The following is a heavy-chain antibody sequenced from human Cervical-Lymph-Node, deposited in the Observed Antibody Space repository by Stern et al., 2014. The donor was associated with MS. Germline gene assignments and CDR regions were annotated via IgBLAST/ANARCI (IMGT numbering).Heavy chain of an antibody. J-gene: IGHJ4*02. Sequence: VQLEASGGGVVQPGKSLRLSCAASGFTFSTYGMHWVRQAPGKGLAWVAGTSPDGTNKYYADSVKGRFTISRDSSMNTLYLQMNSLRGDDTAVYYCAKDRHHLVLYYYFDYWGQGTLVTVSS. CDR1: GFTFSTYG. D-gene: IGHD1-14*01. V-gene: IGHV3-30*18. CDR3: AKDRHHLVLYYYFDY. CDR2: TSPDGTNK.